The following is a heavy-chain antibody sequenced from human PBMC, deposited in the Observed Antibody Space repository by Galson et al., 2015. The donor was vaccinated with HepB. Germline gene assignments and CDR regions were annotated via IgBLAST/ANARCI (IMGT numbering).Heavy chain of an antibody. Sequence: SLRLSCAASGFIFSNAWMSWVRQAPGKGLEWVGRFKSKTDGGTTEYAAPVKGRFTISRDDSKNSLYLHMNSLKTEDTAVYYCTTGTVVARHAAFNIWGQGTMVIVSS. CDR3: TTGTVVARHAAFNI. CDR2: FKSKTDGGTT. V-gene: IGHV3-15*01. J-gene: IGHJ3*02. CDR1: GFIFSNAW. D-gene: IGHD4-23*01.